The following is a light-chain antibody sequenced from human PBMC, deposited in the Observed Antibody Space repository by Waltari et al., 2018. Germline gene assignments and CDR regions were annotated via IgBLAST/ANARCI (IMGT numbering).Light chain of an antibody. CDR1: SSDIGAFDL. Sequence: QSALAQPASVSGSPGQSITISCTGSSSDIGAFDLVPWYQQHPGRAPRLIIRNVSERPAGVPHRFSGSKSGNTASLTISSLRSEDESLYFYSSFTTGSTGLFGGGTKLTVL. CDR2: NVS. J-gene: IGLJ2*01. CDR3: SSFTTGSTGL. V-gene: IGLV2-14*03.